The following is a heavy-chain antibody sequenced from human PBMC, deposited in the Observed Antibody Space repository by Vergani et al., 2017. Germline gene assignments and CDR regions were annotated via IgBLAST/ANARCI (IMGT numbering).Heavy chain of an antibody. D-gene: IGHD1-26*01. V-gene: IGHV4-39*01. CDR3: AMAVGSVHYYYMDV. CDR2: FDYSGST. J-gene: IGHJ6*03. CDR1: GGSISSSSYY. Sequence: QLQLQESGPGLVKPSETLSLTCTVSGGSISSSSYYWGWIRQPPGKGLGWIGSFDYSGSTNYNPSLKSRVTISVDTSKNQFSLKLSSVTAADTAVYYCAMAVGSVHYYYMDVWGKGTTVTVSS.